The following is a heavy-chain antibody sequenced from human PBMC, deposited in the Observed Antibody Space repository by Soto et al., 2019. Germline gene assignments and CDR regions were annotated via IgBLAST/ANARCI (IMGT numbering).Heavy chain of an antibody. CDR3: ARKGSGVSTTLPASGMDV. V-gene: IGHV3-23*01. Sequence: EVQLLESGGGLIQPGGSLRLSCAASGFTFSSYALRWVRQAPGKGLDWVSSISVSGGSTYYADSVKGRFTISRDNSKNTLYLQMNSLRAEDTAIYYCARKGSGVSTTLPASGMDVWGQGTTVTVSS. CDR2: ISVSGGST. D-gene: IGHD6-25*01. J-gene: IGHJ6*02. CDR1: GFTFSSYA.